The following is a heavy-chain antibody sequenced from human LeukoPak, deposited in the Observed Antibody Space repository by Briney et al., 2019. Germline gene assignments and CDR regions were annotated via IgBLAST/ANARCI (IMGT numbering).Heavy chain of an antibody. J-gene: IGHJ4*02. V-gene: IGHV3-30*02. Sequence: GSLRLSCAASGFTFSGSGMHWVRQAPGKGLEWVAFIRSDGYIKYYADSVKGRFTISRDNSKNTLYLQMNSLRAEDTAVYYCAKDSRNVPFDYWGQGTLVTVSS. D-gene: IGHD1-1*01. CDR3: AKDSRNVPFDY. CDR1: GFTFSGSG. CDR2: IRSDGYIK.